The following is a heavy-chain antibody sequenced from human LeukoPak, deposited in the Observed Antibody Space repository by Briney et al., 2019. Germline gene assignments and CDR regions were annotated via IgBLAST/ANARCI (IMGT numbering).Heavy chain of an antibody. D-gene: IGHD3-10*01. CDR3: ASSMVRGVNSAFDI. V-gene: IGHV3-11*01. J-gene: IGHJ3*02. Sequence: GGSLRLSCAASGFTFSDYYMSWIRQAPGKGLEWVSYISSSGSTIYYADSVKGRFTISRDNAKNSLYLQMNSLRAEDTAVYYCASSMVRGVNSAFDIWGQGTMVTVSS. CDR2: ISSSGSTI. CDR1: GFTFSDYY.